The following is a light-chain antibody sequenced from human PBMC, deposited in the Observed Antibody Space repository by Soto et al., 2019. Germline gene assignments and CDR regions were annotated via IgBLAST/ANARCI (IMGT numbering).Light chain of an antibody. Sequence: DIQMTQSASTLPASLGDRVTITCGASQSISTWLAWYQQKPGKAPKLLIYDASSLQSGVPSRFSGSGYGTEFNLTISSLQTDDFATYYCQQYNSYSLTFGQGTKVDIK. CDR1: QSISTW. V-gene: IGKV1-5*01. CDR3: QQYNSYSLT. J-gene: IGKJ1*01. CDR2: DAS.